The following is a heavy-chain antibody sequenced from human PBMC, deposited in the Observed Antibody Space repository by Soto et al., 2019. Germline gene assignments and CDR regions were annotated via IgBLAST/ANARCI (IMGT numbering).Heavy chain of an antibody. J-gene: IGHJ4*02. V-gene: IGHV3-23*01. CDR2: FSATSENT. D-gene: IGHD6-19*01. Sequence: EVQLLESGGGLVQPGGSLRLSCVGSGFFFSSYTMTWVRHAPGKGLEWVSSFSATSENTYYADSVRGRFTISRDNSKNTLFLQMNSLTAEETAMYYCAKARHQQWVRLPFDYWGQGILVIVSS. CDR1: GFFFSSYT. CDR3: AKARHQQWVRLPFDY.